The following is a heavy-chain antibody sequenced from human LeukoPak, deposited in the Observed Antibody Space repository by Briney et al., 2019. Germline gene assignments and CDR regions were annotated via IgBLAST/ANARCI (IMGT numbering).Heavy chain of an antibody. CDR2: IKQDGSEK. CDR1: GFTFSTYL. V-gene: IGHV3-7*01. Sequence: GGSLRLSCAVSGFTFSTYLMSWVRQAPGKGLEWVANIKQDGSEKYYVDSVKGRFTISRDNAKNSLYLQMNSLRVEDTAVYYCARGMEGIAEPDYWGQGTLVTVSS. J-gene: IGHJ4*02. D-gene: IGHD6-13*01. CDR3: ARGMEGIAEPDY.